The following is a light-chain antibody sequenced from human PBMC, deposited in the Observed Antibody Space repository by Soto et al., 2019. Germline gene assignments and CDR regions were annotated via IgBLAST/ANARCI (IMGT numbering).Light chain of an antibody. J-gene: IGLJ3*02. CDR1: NSNIGAPYD. Sequence: QSVVAQPPSVSGAPGQRVTISCTGTNSNIGAPYDVHWYQQHPGTAPKLLIFGNTDRPSGVPDRFSGSRSGTSASLAITGLLADDEAVYFCQSYDRELSASGFGGGTKVTGL. CDR2: GNT. CDR3: QSYDRELSASG. V-gene: IGLV1-40*02.